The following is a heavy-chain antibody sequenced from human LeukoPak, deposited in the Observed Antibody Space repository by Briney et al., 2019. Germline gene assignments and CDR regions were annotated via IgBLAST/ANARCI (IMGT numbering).Heavy chain of an antibody. CDR1: GFTFSSYE. D-gene: IGHD3-16*01. CDR2: ISSSGSTI. V-gene: IGHV3-48*03. J-gene: IGHJ3*02. CDR3: ANLGVYAFNI. Sequence: GGSLRLSCAASGFTFSSYEMNWVRQAPGKGLEWVSYISSSGSTIYYADSVKGRFTISRDNAKNSLYLQLNSLRAEDTAVYYCANLGVYAFNIWGQGTMVTVSS.